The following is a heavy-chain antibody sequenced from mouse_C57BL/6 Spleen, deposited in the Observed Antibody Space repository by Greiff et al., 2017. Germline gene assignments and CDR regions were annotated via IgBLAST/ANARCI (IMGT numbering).Heavy chain of an antibody. Sequence: HVQLQQPGAELVKPGASVKLSSKASGYTFTSYWMQWVKQRPGQGLEWIGEIAPSDSYTNSKQKFKGKATLTVDTSSRPACMQLSRLTSEDSAVSYCARRPHYGWYFDIWGTGTTVAVSS. J-gene: IGHJ1*03. CDR3: ARRPHYGWYFDI. D-gene: IGHD1-1*01. V-gene: IGHV1-50*01. CDR1: GYTFTSYW. CDR2: IAPSDSYT.